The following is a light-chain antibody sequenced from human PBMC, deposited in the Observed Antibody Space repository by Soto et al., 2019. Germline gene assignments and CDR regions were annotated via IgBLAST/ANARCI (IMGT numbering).Light chain of an antibody. CDR1: QSVSSY. V-gene: IGKV3-11*01. Sequence: IVWTQSPDTLSLSPGERATLSCRASQSVSSYLAWYQQKPGQALRLLIYDTFKRATGIPARFSGSGSGTDFTLTISSLEPEDFAVYYCVQRSTWPWTVGQGSKVEI. J-gene: IGKJ1*01. CDR3: VQRSTWPWT. CDR2: DTF.